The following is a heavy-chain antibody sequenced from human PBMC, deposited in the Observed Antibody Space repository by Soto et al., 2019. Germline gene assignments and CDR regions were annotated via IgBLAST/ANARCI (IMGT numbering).Heavy chain of an antibody. CDR2: ISYDGSNK. Sequence: VQLVESGGGVVQPGRSLRLSCAASGFTFSSYAMHWVRQAPGKGLEWVAVISYDGSNKYYADSVKGRFTISRDNSKNTLYLQMNSLRAEDTAVYYCARVYCGGDCYSHFDYWGQGTLVTVSS. J-gene: IGHJ4*02. D-gene: IGHD2-21*02. CDR3: ARVYCGGDCYSHFDY. CDR1: GFTFSSYA. V-gene: IGHV3-30-3*01.